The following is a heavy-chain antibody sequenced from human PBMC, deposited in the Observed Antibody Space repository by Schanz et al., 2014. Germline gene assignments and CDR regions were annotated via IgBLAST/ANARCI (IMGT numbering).Heavy chain of an antibody. CDR1: RFTISRNP. V-gene: IGHV3-9*01. CDR2: MSWNAGSL. CDR3: AKDGRLPYYGTGSDFDY. Sequence: EVQLVESGGGMVQPGGSLRLSCTGSRFTISRNPIHWVRQAPGKGLEWVSGMSWNAGSLGYGDSVKGRFTISRDNAKNSLYLQMNSLRAEDTAVYYCAKDGRLPYYGTGSDFDYWGQGTLVAVSS. J-gene: IGHJ4*02. D-gene: IGHD3-22*01.